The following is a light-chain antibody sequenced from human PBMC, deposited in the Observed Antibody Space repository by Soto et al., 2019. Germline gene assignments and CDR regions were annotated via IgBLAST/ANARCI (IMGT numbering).Light chain of an antibody. CDR3: LQYGSSPVT. Sequence: EIVLTQSPGTLSLSPGERATLSCRASQSVSNSYLAWYQQKPGQAPRLLIYHASSRATGIPDRFSGSGSGTDFTLTISRLEPEDFAVYYCLQYGSSPVTFGQGTKLEIK. CDR1: QSVSNSY. V-gene: IGKV3-20*01. J-gene: IGKJ2*01. CDR2: HAS.